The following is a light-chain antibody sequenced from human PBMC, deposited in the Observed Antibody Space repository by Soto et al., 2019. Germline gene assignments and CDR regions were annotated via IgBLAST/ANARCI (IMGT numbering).Light chain of an antibody. J-gene: IGKJ1*01. Sequence: DIQMTQSPSSLSASVGDRVTITCRASQSISSYLNWYQQKPGKAPKRLIYAASSLQSGVPSRFSGSGSETDFTLTISSLQPEDFATYYCQQSYSNLGTFGQGTKVEIK. CDR1: QSISSY. CDR2: AAS. CDR3: QQSYSNLGT. V-gene: IGKV1-39*01.